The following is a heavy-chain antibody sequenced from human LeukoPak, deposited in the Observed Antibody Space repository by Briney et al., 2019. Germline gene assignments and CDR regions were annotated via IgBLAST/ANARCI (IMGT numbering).Heavy chain of an antibody. CDR2: ISHDGNIK. Sequence: GRSLRLSCTASGFTFSSYTMHWVRRAPGKGLEWVAVISHDGNIKYHADSMKDRFTISRDNSRNTLYLQMNNLRPEDTAVYSCARAKYYDSRGYSVREAYDIWGQGTMVTVSS. J-gene: IGHJ3*02. CDR1: GFTFSSYT. D-gene: IGHD3-22*01. CDR3: ARAKYYDSRGYSVREAYDI. V-gene: IGHV3-30*04.